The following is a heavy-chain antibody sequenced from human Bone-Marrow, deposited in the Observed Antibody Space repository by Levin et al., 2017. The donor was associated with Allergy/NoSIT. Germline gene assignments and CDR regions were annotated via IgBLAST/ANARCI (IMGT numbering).Heavy chain of an antibody. CDR2: IDSDGSTT. V-gene: IGHV3-74*01. CDR1: GFTFRNFW. Sequence: GGSLRLSCAASGFTFRNFWMHWVRQAAGKGLEWVSRIDSDGSTTAYADSVKGRFTISRDNAKNTLYLQMSSLRTEDTAVYFCVQGSYYSGSNPNWFAPWGQGTLVTVSS. CDR3: VQGSYYSGSNPNWFAP. D-gene: IGHD3-10*01. J-gene: IGHJ5*02.